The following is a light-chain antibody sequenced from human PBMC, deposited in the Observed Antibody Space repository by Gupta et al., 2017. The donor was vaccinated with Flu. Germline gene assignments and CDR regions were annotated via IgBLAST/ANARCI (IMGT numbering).Light chain of an antibody. Sequence: EIVLTQSPGTLSLSPGERATLSCRASQSISSNYLVWYQQRRGQAPRLLIYATSSRATGVPDRFSGSGSGTDFTLTINRLEPEDFAVYYCQQYGGSPPITFGPGTKVISN. V-gene: IGKV3-20*01. CDR1: QSISSNY. CDR3: QQYGGSPPIT. CDR2: ATS. J-gene: IGKJ3*01.